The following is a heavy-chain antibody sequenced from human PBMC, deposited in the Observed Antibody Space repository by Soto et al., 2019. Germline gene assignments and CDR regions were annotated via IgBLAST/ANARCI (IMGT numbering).Heavy chain of an antibody. Sequence: LCGGSISSGGYYWSWIRQHPGKGLEWIGYIYYSGSTYYNPSLKSRVTISVDTSKNQFSLKLSSVTAADTAVYYCARDARIPVRVAGGYYYYGMDVWGQGTTVTVSS. CDR2: IYYSGST. V-gene: IGHV4-31*02. J-gene: IGHJ6*02. D-gene: IGHD3-22*01. CDR1: GGSISSGGYY. CDR3: ARDARIPVRVAGGYYYYGMDV.